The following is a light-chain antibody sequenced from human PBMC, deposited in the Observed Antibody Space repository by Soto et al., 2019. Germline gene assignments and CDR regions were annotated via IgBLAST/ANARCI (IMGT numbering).Light chain of an antibody. CDR3: SSYSDSDTKV. Sequence: QSALTQPASVSGSPGQSITISCTGTSSDVGGYNYVSWYQQHPGKAPKLMIYEVRNRPSGVSNRFSGSKSDTTAFLTISGLQAEDEADYYCSSYSDSDTKVFGTGTKLTVL. CDR2: EVR. CDR1: SSDVGGYNY. J-gene: IGLJ1*01. V-gene: IGLV2-14*01.